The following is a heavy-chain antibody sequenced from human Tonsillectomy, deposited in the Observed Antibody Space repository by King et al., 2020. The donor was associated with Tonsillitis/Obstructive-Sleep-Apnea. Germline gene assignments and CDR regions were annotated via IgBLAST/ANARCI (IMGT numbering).Heavy chain of an antibody. CDR1: GYNFTNYW. CDR2: IYPGDSDT. V-gene: IGHV5-51*01. CDR3: ATVGGDTTATPEAFNF. D-gene: IGHD1-1*01. J-gene: IGHJ3*01. Sequence: QLVQSGAEVKKPGESLKISCKGSGYNFTNYWVDWVRQMPEKGLEFMGRIYPGDSDTRYSPSFRGQVTISADKSITTAYLHWGSLKASDTAMYYCATVGGDTTATPEAFNFWGQGTMVTVSS.